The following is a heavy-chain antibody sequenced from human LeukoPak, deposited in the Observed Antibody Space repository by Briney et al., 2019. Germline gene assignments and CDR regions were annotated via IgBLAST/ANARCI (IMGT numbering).Heavy chain of an antibody. CDR1: GGSISSYY. D-gene: IGHD6-13*01. Sequence: SETLSLTCTVSGGSISSYYWSWIRQPAGKGLEWIGRIYTSGSTNYNPSLKSRVTMSVDTSKNQFSLKLSSVTAADTAVYYCARTHSSSWPHYYYYSYGMDVWGQGTTVTVSS. CDR2: IYTSGST. J-gene: IGHJ6*02. V-gene: IGHV4-4*07. CDR3: ARTHSSSWPHYYYYSYGMDV.